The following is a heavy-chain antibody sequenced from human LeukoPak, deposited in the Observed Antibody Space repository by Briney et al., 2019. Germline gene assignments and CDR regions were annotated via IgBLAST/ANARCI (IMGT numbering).Heavy chain of an antibody. CDR2: IYYSGIT. CDR3: ARDVRFGELFPPNFDY. CDR1: GGSISTYY. Sequence: SETLSLTCTVSGGSISTYYWSWIRQPPGKGLEWIGYIYYSGITNYNPSLKSRLTISVDTSKKQFSLKLSSVTAADTAVYYCARDVRFGELFPPNFDYWGQGTLVTVSS. J-gene: IGHJ4*02. D-gene: IGHD3-10*01. V-gene: IGHV4-59*12.